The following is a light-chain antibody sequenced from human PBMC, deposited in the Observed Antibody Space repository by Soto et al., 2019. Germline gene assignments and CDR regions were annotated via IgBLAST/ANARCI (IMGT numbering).Light chain of an antibody. CDR1: QTISDS. CDR2: DVS. J-gene: IGKJ3*01. CDR3: QQTSAAPFT. Sequence: DIQMTQSPSALSASVGDRVTITCRASQTISDSLAWYQQKPGKAPDLLISDVSSLERGVASRFSGSGSRTDFTLTINSLQPEDFATYCCQQTSAAPFTFGPGTKVDIK. V-gene: IGKV1-5*01.